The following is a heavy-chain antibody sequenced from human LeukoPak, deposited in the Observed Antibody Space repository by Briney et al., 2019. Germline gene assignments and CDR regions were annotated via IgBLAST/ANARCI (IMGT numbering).Heavy chain of an antibody. Sequence: QSGGSLRLSCAASGFTFSSYAMHWVRQAPGKGLEWVALVSYDGSNKYYADSVKGRFTISRDSSKNTVYLQMNSLRAEDTAVYYCARVLRGSSYGLDYWGQGTLVTVSS. CDR2: VSYDGSNK. CDR3: ARVLRGSSYGLDY. V-gene: IGHV3-30-3*01. J-gene: IGHJ4*02. CDR1: GFTFSSYA. D-gene: IGHD5-18*01.